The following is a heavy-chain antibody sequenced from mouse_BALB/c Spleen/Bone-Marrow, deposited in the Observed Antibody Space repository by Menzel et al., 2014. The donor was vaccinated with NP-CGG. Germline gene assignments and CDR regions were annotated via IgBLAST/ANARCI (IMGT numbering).Heavy chain of an antibody. Sequence: QVHVKQSGAELVGPGSSVKISCKSSGYAFSTYWINWVKRRPGQGLEWIGQIYPGDGDTDFNGKFKGKATLTADRSSNTAYMEFSSLTSEDSAVYFCARGGISVDYWGQGTTLTVSS. CDR3: ARGGISVDY. CDR2: IYPGDGDT. V-gene: IGHV1-80*01. J-gene: IGHJ2*01. CDR1: GYAFSTYW.